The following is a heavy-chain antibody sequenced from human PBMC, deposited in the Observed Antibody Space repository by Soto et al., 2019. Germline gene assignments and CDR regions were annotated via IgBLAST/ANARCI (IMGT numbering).Heavy chain of an antibody. Sequence: QVRLQESGPGLVKPSQTLSLTCTVSGGSISSGEYYWSWIRQPPGKGLEWIGYIYHSGTTHYNPSLKSRVSISLDTSKNQLSLKLSSVTAADTAVYYCARTYSFDYGDYVGGDYGMDVWGQGTTVSVSS. J-gene: IGHJ6*02. CDR3: ARTYSFDYGDYVGGDYGMDV. D-gene: IGHD4-17*01. CDR2: IYHSGTT. CDR1: GGSISSGEYY. V-gene: IGHV4-30-4*01.